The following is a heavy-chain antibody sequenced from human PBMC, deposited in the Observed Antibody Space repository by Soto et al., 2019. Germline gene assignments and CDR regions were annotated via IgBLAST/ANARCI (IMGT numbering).Heavy chain of an antibody. D-gene: IGHD3-22*01. V-gene: IGHV5-51*01. J-gene: IGHJ6*01. CDR3: ARQAYYCDSSGYYYYYYGMDV. CDR2: IYPGDSDT. Sequence: GESLKISCKGSGYSFTSYWIDWLRQMPGKGLEWLGIIYPGDSDTRYSPSFQGQVTISADKYMSTAYLQGSSLKASDTAMYYCARQAYYCDSSGYYYYYYGMDVWGQGTTVTVSS. CDR1: GYSFTSYW.